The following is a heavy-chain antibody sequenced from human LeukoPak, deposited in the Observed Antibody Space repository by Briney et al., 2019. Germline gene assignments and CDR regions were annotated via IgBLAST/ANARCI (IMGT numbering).Heavy chain of an antibody. Sequence: GGSLRLSCAASGFTFSNAWMSWVRQAPGKGLEWVGRIKSKTDGGTTDYAAPVKGRFTISRDDSKNTLYLQMNSLKTEDTAVYYCTTDTSKYDTAFDYWGQGTLVTVSS. J-gene: IGHJ4*02. V-gene: IGHV3-15*01. CDR3: TTDTSKYDTAFDY. D-gene: IGHD3-9*01. CDR2: IKSKTDGGTT. CDR1: GFTFSNAW.